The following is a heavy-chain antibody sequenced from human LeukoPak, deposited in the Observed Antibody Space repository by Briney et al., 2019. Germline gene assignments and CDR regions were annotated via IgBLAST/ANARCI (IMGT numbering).Heavy chain of an antibody. CDR1: GFTFSAYN. V-gene: IGHV3-21*01. Sequence: GGSLRLSCAASGFTFSAYNMNWVRQAPGKGLEWVSSISSTTGHVNYADAVQGRFTISRDNAKNSLYLQMNSLRAEDTAVYYCASVVKAAAGKEFDYWGQGTLVTVSS. CDR2: ISSTTGHV. J-gene: IGHJ4*02. CDR3: ASVVKAAAGKEFDY. D-gene: IGHD6-13*01.